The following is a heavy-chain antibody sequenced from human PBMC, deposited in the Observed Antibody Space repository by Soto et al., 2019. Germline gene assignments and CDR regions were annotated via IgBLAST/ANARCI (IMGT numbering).Heavy chain of an antibody. CDR2: TSYDGSNN. CDR3: ARWGTTGGLDV. Sequence: QVQLVESGGGVVQPGTSLRLSCVGSGFTFRSYVTHWVRQAPGKGLEWVALTSYDGSNNFYGDSVKGRFTISRHNSRNTVELQMDSLTFEATALYYCARWGTTGGLDVWGQGTLVSVSS. V-gene: IGHV3-33*05. J-gene: IGHJ4*02. D-gene: IGHD3-16*01. CDR1: GFTFRSYV.